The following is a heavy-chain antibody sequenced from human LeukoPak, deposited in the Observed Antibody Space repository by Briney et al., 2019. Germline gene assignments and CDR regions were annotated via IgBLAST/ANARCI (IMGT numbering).Heavy chain of an antibody. CDR2: IKQDGSEK. D-gene: IGHD3-9*01. J-gene: IGHJ6*03. Sequence: GGSLRLSCAASGFTFSSYSMNWVRQAPGKGLEWVANIKQDGSEKYYVDSVKGRFTISRDNAKNSLYLQMNSLRAEDTAVYYCARDILTGYYLSRLSYYYMDVWGKGTTVTVSS. CDR1: GFTFSSYS. CDR3: ARDILTGYYLSRLSYYYMDV. V-gene: IGHV3-7*01.